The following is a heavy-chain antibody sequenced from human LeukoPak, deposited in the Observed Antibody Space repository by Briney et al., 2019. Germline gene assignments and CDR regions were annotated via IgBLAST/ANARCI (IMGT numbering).Heavy chain of an antibody. D-gene: IGHD1-26*01. Sequence: PSETLSLTCSVSGGSIRGYYWGWVRQPPGKALEWIGDVHYTGSSDYYPSLRSRVTISVDTARNQFSVSLRFVTATDTAVYYCARHSEMGGHPFDIWGQGTMVAVSS. CDR2: VHYTGSS. CDR1: GGSIRGYY. CDR3: ARHSEMGGHPFDI. J-gene: IGHJ3*02. V-gene: IGHV4-59*08.